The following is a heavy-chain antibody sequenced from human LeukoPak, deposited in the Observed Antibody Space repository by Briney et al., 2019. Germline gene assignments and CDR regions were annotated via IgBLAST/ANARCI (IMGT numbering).Heavy chain of an antibody. Sequence: APVKVSCKASGYTFTGYYLYWLRQAPGQGLEWMGWINPNSGDTNYAQKFQGRVTMTRDTSISTAYMGPTRLRSDDTAGYYCARYSSGWYFDLWGRGTLVTVSS. V-gene: IGHV1-2*02. CDR1: GYTFTGYY. CDR2: INPNSGDT. CDR3: ARYSSGWYFDL. D-gene: IGHD6-19*01. J-gene: IGHJ2*01.